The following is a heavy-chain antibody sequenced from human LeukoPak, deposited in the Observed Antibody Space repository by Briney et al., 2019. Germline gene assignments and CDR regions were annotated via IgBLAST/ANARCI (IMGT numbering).Heavy chain of an antibody. CDR2: INHNGNAN. V-gene: IGHV3-7*03. Sequence: GGSLRLSCAASGFTFSSYWMNWARQAPGKGLEWVASINHNGNANYYVDSVKGRFTISRDNAKNSLYLQMSNLRAEDTAVYFCARGGGLDVWGQGATVTVSS. CDR3: ARGGGLDV. D-gene: IGHD3-16*01. J-gene: IGHJ6*02. CDR1: GFTFSSYW.